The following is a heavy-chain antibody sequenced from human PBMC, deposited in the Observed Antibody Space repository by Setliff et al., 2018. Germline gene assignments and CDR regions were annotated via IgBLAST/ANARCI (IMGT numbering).Heavy chain of an antibody. CDR1: GGSITDENSW. Sequence: SETLSLTCTVSGGSITDENSWWAWIRQPAGKRPEWLGLIYIRGGTDYNPSLESRVTISLDASRNQFSLNLTSVTAADTAVYYCAVDHVTNIAESGYGYTRVDPWGQGIPVT. CDR2: IYIRGGT. D-gene: IGHD6-19*01. CDR3: AVDHVTNIAESGYGYTRVDP. V-gene: IGHV4-61*02. J-gene: IGHJ5*02.